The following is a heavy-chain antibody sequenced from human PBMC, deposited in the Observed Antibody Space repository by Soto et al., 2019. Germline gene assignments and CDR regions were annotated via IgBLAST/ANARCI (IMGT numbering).Heavy chain of an antibody. D-gene: IGHD3-3*01. CDR1: GFTFSSYA. Sequence: GGSLRLSCAASGFTFSSYAMHWVRQAPGKGLEWVAVISYDGSNKYYADSVKGRFTISRDNSKNTLYLQMNSLRAEDTAVYYCARGNYDFWSGYYHYYYYGMDVWGQGTTVTVSS. CDR2: ISYDGSNK. CDR3: ARGNYDFWSGYYHYYYYGMDV. V-gene: IGHV3-30-3*01. J-gene: IGHJ6*02.